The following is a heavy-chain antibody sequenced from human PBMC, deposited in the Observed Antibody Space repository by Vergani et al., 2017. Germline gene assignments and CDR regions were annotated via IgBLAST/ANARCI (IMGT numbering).Heavy chain of an antibody. CDR1: GFTFSSYA. J-gene: IGHJ4*02. CDR3: AKLGAGDSSSWYQEFDY. Sequence: EVQLLESGGGLVQPGGSLRLSCAASGFTFSSYAMSWVRQAPGKGLEWVSAISGSGGSTYYADSVKGRFTISRDNSKNTLYLQMNSLRAEDTAVYYCAKLGAGDSSSWYQEFDYWGQGTLVTVSS. CDR2: ISGSGGST. D-gene: IGHD6-13*01. V-gene: IGHV3-23*01.